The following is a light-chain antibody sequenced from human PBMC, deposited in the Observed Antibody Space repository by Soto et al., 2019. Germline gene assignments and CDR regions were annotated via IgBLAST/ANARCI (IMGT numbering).Light chain of an antibody. CDR1: SSDVGGYNY. CDR3: SSYAGSNWV. V-gene: IGLV2-8*01. Sequence: QSALTQPPSASGSPGQSVTISCTGTSSDVGGYNYVSWYQQHPGKAPKLMIYEVSKRPSGVPDRFSGSKSGNTASLTVSGLQAVDEADYYCSSYAGSNWVFGGGTKLTVL. J-gene: IGLJ3*02. CDR2: EVS.